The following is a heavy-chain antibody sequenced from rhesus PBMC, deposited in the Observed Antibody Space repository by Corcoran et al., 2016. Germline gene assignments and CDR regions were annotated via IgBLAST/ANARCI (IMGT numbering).Heavy chain of an antibody. V-gene: IGHV4-147*01. CDR2: IYGRSGST. D-gene: IGHD5-30*01. Sequence: QVQLQEAGPGLVTPSETLSRTCAASGYSISSNYWGWICQSPGKGLAWIGCIYGRSGSTYYNPSLKSRVPISRDASKNQLSLRLSSVTAADTAVYYCATEGGYSGYSSRFDYWGQGVLVTVSS. CDR3: ATEGGYSGYSSRFDY. CDR1: GYSISSNY. J-gene: IGHJ4*01.